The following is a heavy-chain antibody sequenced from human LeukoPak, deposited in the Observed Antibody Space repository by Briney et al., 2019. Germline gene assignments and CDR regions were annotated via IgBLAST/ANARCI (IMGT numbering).Heavy chain of an antibody. CDR1: GGTFNSYG. CDR3: ARERTGGTIFLGCLWFDP. V-gene: IGHV1-69*10. Sequence: SVKVSCKAPGGTFNSYGISWVRQAPGQGLEWMGAMIPLLGTENYAQKFQGRVSITADKSTTTAYMELRSLRSDDTAVYYCARERTGGTIFLGCLWFDPWGQGTLVTVSS. D-gene: IGHD1-1*01. J-gene: IGHJ5*02. CDR2: MIPLLGTE.